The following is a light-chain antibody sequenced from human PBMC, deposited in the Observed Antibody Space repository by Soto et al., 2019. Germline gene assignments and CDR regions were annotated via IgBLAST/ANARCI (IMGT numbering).Light chain of an antibody. CDR1: QSVRSY. CDR3: QQRSGWPPLT. V-gene: IGKV3-11*01. CDR2: GAS. Sequence: EIVLTQSPATLSLSPGESATLSCRASQSVRSYLAWYQQKPGQAPRLLIYGASSRATGVPARFSGSGSRTDFTLTISSLEPEDFAIYYCQQRSGWPPLTVGGGNKVEIK. J-gene: IGKJ4*01.